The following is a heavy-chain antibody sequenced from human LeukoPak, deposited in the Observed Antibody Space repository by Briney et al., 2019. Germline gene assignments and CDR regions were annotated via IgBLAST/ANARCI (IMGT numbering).Heavy chain of an antibody. CDR1: GGTFSSYA. Sequence: SVKVSCKASGGTFSSYAISWVRQAPGQGLEWMGRIIPIFGTANYAQKFQSRVTITTDESTSTAYMELSSLRSEDTAVYYCARGYSSSWYDSDNWFDPWGQGTLVTVSS. D-gene: IGHD6-13*01. CDR2: IIPIFGTA. J-gene: IGHJ5*02. CDR3: ARGYSSSWYDSDNWFDP. V-gene: IGHV1-69*05.